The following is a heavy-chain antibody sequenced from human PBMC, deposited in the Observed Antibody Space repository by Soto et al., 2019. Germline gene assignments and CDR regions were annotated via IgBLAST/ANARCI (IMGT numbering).Heavy chain of an antibody. CDR3: ARDPLHYDILTGYSPNDFDF. CDR1: GFTFSTYA. V-gene: IGHV3-30-3*01. D-gene: IGHD3-9*01. Sequence: GGSLRLSCAASGFTFSTYALHWVRQAPGKGLEWVATVTSDGSNKYHADSVEGRFTISRDNSKNTLYLQMNSLRAEDTAVYYCARDPLHYDILTGYSPNDFDFWGQGTLVTVSS. J-gene: IGHJ4*02. CDR2: VTSDGSNK.